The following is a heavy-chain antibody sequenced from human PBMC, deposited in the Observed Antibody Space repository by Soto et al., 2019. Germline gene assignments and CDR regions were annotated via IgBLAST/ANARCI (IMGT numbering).Heavy chain of an antibody. Sequence: QVQLVQSGVEVKKPGASVKVSCKASDYTFINHGISWWRQAPGQGLEWMGWMSAYNGNTNYEQRFQARVTMTRDTPTSTAHMELRSLRSDDTAVYYCARGSLKFGELYDAFDIWGQGTMVIVSS. CDR2: MSAYNGNT. V-gene: IGHV1-18*01. CDR1: DYTFINHG. D-gene: IGHD3-10*01. J-gene: IGHJ3*02. CDR3: ARGSLKFGELYDAFDI.